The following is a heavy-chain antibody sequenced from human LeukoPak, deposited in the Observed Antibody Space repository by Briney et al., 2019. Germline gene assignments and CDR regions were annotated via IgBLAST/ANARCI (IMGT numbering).Heavy chain of an antibody. D-gene: IGHD2-21*01. CDR2: ISYDGSNK. CDR3: AREYIPSFFDY. CDR1: GFTFSSYA. V-gene: IGHV3-30*04. J-gene: IGHJ4*02. Sequence: GGSLRLSCAASGFTFSSYAMHWVRQAPGKGLEWVAVISYDGSNKYYADSVKGRFTISRDNSKNTLYLQMNSPRAEDTAVYYCAREYIPSFFDYWGQGTLVTVSS.